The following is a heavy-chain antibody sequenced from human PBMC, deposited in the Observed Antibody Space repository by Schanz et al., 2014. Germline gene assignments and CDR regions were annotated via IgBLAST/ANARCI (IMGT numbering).Heavy chain of an antibody. CDR1: GFTFNNFN. V-gene: IGHV3-21*06. J-gene: IGHJ5*02. CDR2: ISSSGSSI. CDR3: ASDYNYFETEAP. Sequence: EVQLVESGGGLVKPGGSLRLSCAASGFTFNNFNMNWVRQAPGKGLEWVSSISSSGSSIYYADSVKGRFTISRDNANNSLFLRMNSLRAEDTAVYYCASDYNYFETEAPWGQGTLVTGSP. D-gene: IGHD3-16*01.